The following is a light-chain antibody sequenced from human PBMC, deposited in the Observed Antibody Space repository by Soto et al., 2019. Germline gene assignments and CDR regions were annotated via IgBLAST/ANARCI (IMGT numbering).Light chain of an antibody. V-gene: IGKV1-39*01. CDR2: AAS. CDR3: QQTYSSPRT. J-gene: IGKJ1*01. Sequence: DIQMTQSPSSLSAYVGDRVTITCRASQSISKLVNWYQQKPGKAPKLLIYAASSLQSGVPSRFSGSASGTDFTLTISSLQPEDFATYYCQQTYSSPRTFGQGTKGEIK. CDR1: QSISKL.